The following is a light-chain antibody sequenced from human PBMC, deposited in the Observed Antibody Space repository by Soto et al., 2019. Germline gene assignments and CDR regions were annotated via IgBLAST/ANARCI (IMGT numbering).Light chain of an antibody. CDR2: DVS. CDR3: SSYATTGTQV. V-gene: IGLV2-14*03. J-gene: IGLJ1*01. CDR1: TSDVGGFDY. Sequence: ALTQPASVSGAPGESSILSCPGPTSDVGGFDYVSWYQLHAGKATKLMIFDVSTRPSGVSDRFSGSKSGNTASLTISGLQAEEEADYYCSSYATTGTQVFGTGTKVTVL.